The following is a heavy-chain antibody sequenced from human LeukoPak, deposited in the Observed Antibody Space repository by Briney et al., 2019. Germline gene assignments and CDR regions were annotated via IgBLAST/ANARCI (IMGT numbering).Heavy chain of an antibody. J-gene: IGHJ4*02. V-gene: IGHV3-21*01. D-gene: IGHD3-22*01. CDR2: ISSSSSYI. CDR1: GFTFSSYS. CDR3: ARDKVSSNYYDSSGYYYH. Sequence: GGSLRLSCAASGFTFSSYSMNWVRQAPGKGLEWVSSISSSSSYIYYADSVKGRFTISRDNAKNSLYLQMNSLRAEDTAVCYCARDKVSSNYYDSSGYYYHWGQGTLVTVSS.